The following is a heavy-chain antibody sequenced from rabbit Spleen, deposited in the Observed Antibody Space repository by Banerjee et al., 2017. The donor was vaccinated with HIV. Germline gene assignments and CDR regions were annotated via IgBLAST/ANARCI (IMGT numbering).Heavy chain of an antibody. D-gene: IGHD1-1*01. J-gene: IGHJ6*01. V-gene: IGHV1S45*01. CDR1: GFSFSSSDY. CDR2: IAGSSSGFT. CDR3: ARDTSSSFSSYGMDL. Sequence: QQQLEESGGGLVKPGGTLTLTCKASGFSFSSSDYICWVRQAPGKGLEWISCIAGSSSGFTYSATWATGRFTISKTSSTTVTLQMTSLTAADTATYFCARDTSSSFSSYGMDLWGQGTLVTVS.